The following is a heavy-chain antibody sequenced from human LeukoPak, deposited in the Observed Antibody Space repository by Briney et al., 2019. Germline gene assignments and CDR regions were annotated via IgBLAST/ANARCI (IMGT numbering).Heavy chain of an antibody. Sequence: GASVNVSCKASGYTFTSYGISWVRQAPGQGPEWMGRINTETGKPTYARGFTGQYVFSVDTSVTTAYLHLSSLRTDDTAIYYCARGGYYGGSGTYGFFDYWGQGSLVTVSS. CDR3: ARGGYYGGSGTYGFFDY. CDR1: GYTFTSYG. J-gene: IGHJ4*02. CDR2: INTETGKP. V-gene: IGHV7-4-1*02. D-gene: IGHD3-10*01.